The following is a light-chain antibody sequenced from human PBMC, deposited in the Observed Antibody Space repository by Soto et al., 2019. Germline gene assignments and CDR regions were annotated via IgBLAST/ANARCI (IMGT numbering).Light chain of an antibody. CDR3: QQYDSTPPT. CDR1: QSVNSNY. V-gene: IGKV3-20*01. Sequence: EIVLTRSPGTLSLSPGDRATLSCRASQSVNSNYLAWYQRKPGQAPRLLIYGASNRATDIPYRFSASGSGTDFTLTITRLEAEDFAVYYCQQYDSTPPTFGQGTKVEVK. J-gene: IGKJ1*01. CDR2: GAS.